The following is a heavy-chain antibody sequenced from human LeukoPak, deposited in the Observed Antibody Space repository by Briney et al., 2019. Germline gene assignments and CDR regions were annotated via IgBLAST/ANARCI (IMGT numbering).Heavy chain of an antibody. CDR2: ISGSGGST. V-gene: IGHV3-23*01. Sequence: GGSLRLSCAASGVTFSSYGMSWVRQAPGKGLEWVSAISGSGGSTYYADSVRGRFTISRDNSKNTLYLQMNSLRAEDTAVYYCAKESGQQSYFDYWGQGTLVTVSS. CDR3: AKESGQQSYFDY. J-gene: IGHJ4*02. CDR1: GVTFSSYG. D-gene: IGHD6-13*01.